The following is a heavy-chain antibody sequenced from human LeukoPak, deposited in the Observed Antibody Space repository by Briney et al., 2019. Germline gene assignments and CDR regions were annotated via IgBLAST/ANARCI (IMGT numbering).Heavy chain of an antibody. CDR1: GYTFTSYD. Sequence: GASVKVSRKASGYTFTSYDINWVRQAPGQGLEWMGWIKLNSGNTGYAQKFQGRVTMTRNTSISTAYMELSSLRSEDTAVYYCARPQLYDYVWGSYRSSFAFDIWGQGTMVTVSS. D-gene: IGHD3-16*02. CDR2: IKLNSGNT. CDR3: ARPQLYDYVWGSYRSSFAFDI. V-gene: IGHV1-8*01. J-gene: IGHJ3*02.